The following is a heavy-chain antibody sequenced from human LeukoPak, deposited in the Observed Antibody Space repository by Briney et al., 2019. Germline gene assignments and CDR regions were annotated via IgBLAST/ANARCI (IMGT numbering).Heavy chain of an antibody. CDR1: GGSISNYY. Sequence: SETLSLTCIVSGGSISNYYWSWIRQPPGKGLEWIGYIYYSGSTNYNPSLKSRVTISVDTSKNQFSLKLSSVTAADTAVYYCAREYQGGYFDYLGQGTLVNVSS. D-gene: IGHD3-16*01. J-gene: IGHJ4*01. CDR3: AREYQGGYFDY. V-gene: IGHV4-59*01. CDR2: IYYSGST.